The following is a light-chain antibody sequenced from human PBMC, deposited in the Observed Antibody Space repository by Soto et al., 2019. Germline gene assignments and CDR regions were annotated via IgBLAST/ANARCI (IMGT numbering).Light chain of an antibody. CDR2: GAS. V-gene: IGKV3-15*01. Sequence: ELLMTQSPGTLSCSPGESATLSCRGSQSISTNLAWYQQKPRQTPRLLIYGASTRATDIPARFSGSGSGTEFTPTIGSLQSEDSAVYYCQQYNNWPPWTCGQGTKGDI. CDR3: QQYNNWPPWT. CDR1: QSISTN. J-gene: IGKJ1*01.